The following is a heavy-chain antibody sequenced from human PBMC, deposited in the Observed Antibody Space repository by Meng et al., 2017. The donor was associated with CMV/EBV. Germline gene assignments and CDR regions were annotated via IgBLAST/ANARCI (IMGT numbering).Heavy chain of an antibody. Sequence: GESLKISCAASGFTFSSYWMSWVRQAPGKGLEWVANIKQDGSEKYYVDSVKGRFTISRDNSKNTLYLQMNSLRAEDTAVYYCAKDNRITMVRGVTSYWFDPWGQGTLVTVSS. CDR1: GFTFSSYW. V-gene: IGHV3-7*03. J-gene: IGHJ5*02. CDR2: IKQDGSEK. D-gene: IGHD3-10*01. CDR3: AKDNRITMVRGVTSYWFDP.